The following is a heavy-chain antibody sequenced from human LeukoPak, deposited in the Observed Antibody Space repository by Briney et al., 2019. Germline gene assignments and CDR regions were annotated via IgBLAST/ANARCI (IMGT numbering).Heavy chain of an antibody. CDR1: GGSISSYY. V-gene: IGHV4-59*01. D-gene: IGHD6-13*01. CDR2: IYYSGST. CDR3: ARADYSSSWYSQYYYYYMDV. Sequence: PSETLSLTCTVSGGSISSYYWSWIRQPPGKGLEWIGYIYYSGSTNYNPSLKSRVTISVDTSKNQFSLKLSSVTAADTAVYYCARADYSSSWYSQYYYYYMDVWGKGTTVTISS. J-gene: IGHJ6*03.